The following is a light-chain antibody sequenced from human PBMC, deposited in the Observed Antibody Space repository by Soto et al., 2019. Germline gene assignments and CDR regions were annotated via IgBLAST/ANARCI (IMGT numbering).Light chain of an antibody. Sequence: QSVLTQPASVSGSPGQSITISCTGTSSDVGAYNYVSWYQQYPGKAPKLVIYDVSHRPSGVSPRFSGSKSGNTAPLTISGLQAEDEAEYHCSSYTRSTSVIFGGGTKVTVL. CDR1: SSDVGAYNY. J-gene: IGLJ2*01. CDR2: DVS. CDR3: SSYTRSTSVI. V-gene: IGLV2-14*01.